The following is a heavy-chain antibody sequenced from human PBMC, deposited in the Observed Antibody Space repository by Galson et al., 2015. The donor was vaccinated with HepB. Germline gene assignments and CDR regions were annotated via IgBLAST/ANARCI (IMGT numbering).Heavy chain of an antibody. D-gene: IGHD2-21*02. Sequence: PVKVSCKVYGYILTELNMHWARQAPGKGLEWMGGFDPEDGETIYAQKFQGRVTMTEDKSTDTTYMELISLISEDTAVYYCATSVVVTAHNWFDPWGQGTLFTVSS. J-gene: IGHJ5*02. V-gene: IGHV1-24*01. CDR3: ATSVVVTAHNWFDP. CDR1: GYILTELN. CDR2: FDPEDGET.